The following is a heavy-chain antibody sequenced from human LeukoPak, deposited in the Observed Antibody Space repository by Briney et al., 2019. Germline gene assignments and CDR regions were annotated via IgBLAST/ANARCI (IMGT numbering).Heavy chain of an antibody. J-gene: IGHJ3*02. D-gene: IGHD6-13*01. CDR3: ARVGRYSSSWPAFDI. CDR2: INHSGST. V-gene: IGHV4-34*01. Sequence: SETLSLTCTVSGGSISSGAYYWSWIRQPPGKGLEWIGEINHSGSTNYNPSLKSRVTISVDTSKNQFSLKLSSVTAADTAVYYCARVGRYSSSWPAFDIWGQGTMVTVSS. CDR1: GGSISSGAYY.